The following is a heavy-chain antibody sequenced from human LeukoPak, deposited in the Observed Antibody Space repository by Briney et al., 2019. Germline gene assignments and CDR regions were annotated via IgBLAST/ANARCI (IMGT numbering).Heavy chain of an antibody. J-gene: IGHJ4*02. V-gene: IGHV3-23*01. CDR1: GLTFGSFA. CDR3: ATGVATIREMDY. CDR2: ISATGTSA. D-gene: IGHD5-24*01. Sequence: GGSLRLSCEASGLTFGSFAMTWVRQGPGKGLEWVSVISATGTSAYYEDSVRGRFTISRDNSRNTLYLHMNSLRAEDTAVYYCATGVATIREMDYWGQGTLVTVSS.